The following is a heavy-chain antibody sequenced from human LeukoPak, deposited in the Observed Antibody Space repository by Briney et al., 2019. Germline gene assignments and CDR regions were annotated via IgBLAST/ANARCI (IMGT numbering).Heavy chain of an antibody. CDR1: GGSFSGYY. CDR2: INHSGST. D-gene: IGHD3-9*01. Sequence: SETLSLTCAVYGGSFSGYYWSWIRQPPGKGLEWIGEINHSGSTNYNPSLKSRVTISVDTSKNQFSLKLSSVTAADTAVYYCARDQASHYDILTGYYNGDFDYWGQGTLVTVSS. J-gene: IGHJ4*02. CDR3: ARDQASHYDILTGYYNGDFDY. V-gene: IGHV4-34*01.